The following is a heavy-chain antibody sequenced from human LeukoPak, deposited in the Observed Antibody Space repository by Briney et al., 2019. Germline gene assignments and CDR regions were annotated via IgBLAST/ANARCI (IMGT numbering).Heavy chain of an antibody. J-gene: IGHJ3*02. D-gene: IGHD5-24*01. CDR3: AVGLHSGQFAFDI. CDR1: GYSISRGSY. CDR2: VYHSGSA. V-gene: IGHV4-38-2*01. Sequence: SETLSLTCAVSGYSISRGSYWGWIRQPPGKGLEWIGSVYHSGSAYYNPSLKSRVTISVDTSKNQFSLKLTSVTAADTAVYYCAVGLHSGQFAFDIWGQGTMVTVSS.